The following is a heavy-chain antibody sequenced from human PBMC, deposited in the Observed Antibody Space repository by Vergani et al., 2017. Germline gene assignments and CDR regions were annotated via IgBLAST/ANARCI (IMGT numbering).Heavy chain of an antibody. CDR2: IIGNNDDV. V-gene: IGHV3-21*01. J-gene: IGHJ3*01. CDR3: LRDVRVSRT. Sequence: EVQMVASGGGLVKPGGFLRLSRVASGFTFSHYSMNWVRQAPGKGLEWVSSIIGNNDDVYYEDSVKVRFTISRDNAKNSLYLDMSSLRAEDTAVYYCLRDVRVSRTWGQGTLVAVSS. CDR1: GFTFSHYS.